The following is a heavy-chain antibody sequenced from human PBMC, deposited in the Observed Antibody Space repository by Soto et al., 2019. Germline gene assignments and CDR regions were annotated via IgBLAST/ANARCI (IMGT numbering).Heavy chain of an antibody. CDR2: ISSSGSII. Sequence: QVQLVESGGGLVKPGGSLRLSCAASGFSFSDYNMSWIRQVPGKGLEWVSYISSSGSIINYADSVKGRFTISRDNAKNSLYLQMNSLRAEDTAVYYCARTRGDSSGVYYFDYWGQGTLVTVSS. J-gene: IGHJ4*02. CDR3: ARTRGDSSGVYYFDY. CDR1: GFSFSDYN. V-gene: IGHV3-11*01. D-gene: IGHD3-22*01.